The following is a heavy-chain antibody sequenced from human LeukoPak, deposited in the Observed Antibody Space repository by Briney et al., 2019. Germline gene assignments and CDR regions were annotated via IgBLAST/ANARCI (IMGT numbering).Heavy chain of an antibody. CDR2: ISYDGSNK. J-gene: IGHJ4*02. D-gene: IGHD4-17*01. Sequence: GGSLRLSCAASGFTFSSYAMHWVRQAPGKGLEWVAVISYDGSNKYYADSVKGRFTISRDNSKNTLYLQMNSLRAEDTAVYYCAKDFYRLWDGDYGDSYFDYWGQGTLVTVSS. V-gene: IGHV3-30*04. CDR1: GFTFSSYA. CDR3: AKDFYRLWDGDYGDSYFDY.